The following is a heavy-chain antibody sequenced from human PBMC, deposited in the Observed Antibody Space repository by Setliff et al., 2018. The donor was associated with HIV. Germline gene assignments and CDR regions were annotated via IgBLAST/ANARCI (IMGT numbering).Heavy chain of an antibody. Sequence: KPSETLSLTCAVYGGSFSGYYWSWIRQPPGKGLEWIGEIYHSGSTNYNPSLKSRVTISLDRSKTQFSLKLSSVTSADTAVYYCAKGAGFYGDYTFDYWGQGTLVTVSS. CDR1: GGSFSGYY. J-gene: IGHJ4*02. D-gene: IGHD4-17*01. V-gene: IGHV4-34*01. CDR3: AKGAGFYGDYTFDY. CDR2: IYHSGST.